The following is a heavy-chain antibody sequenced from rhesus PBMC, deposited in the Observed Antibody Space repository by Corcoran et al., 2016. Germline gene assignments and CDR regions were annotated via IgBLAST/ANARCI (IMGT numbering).Heavy chain of an antibody. Sequence: QVKLQQWGEGLVKPSETLSLTCAVYGGSISGYYWSWIRQPPGKGLEWIGNIDGNSASTNYHPSLKNRVTISKDTSKNQFSLKRTSVTAADTAMYYCARGGTNRLNWGQGVLVTVSS. CDR2: IDGNSAST. J-gene: IGHJ4*01. D-gene: IGHD6-25*01. CDR1: GGSISGYY. V-gene: IGHV4-73*01. CDR3: ARGGTNRLN.